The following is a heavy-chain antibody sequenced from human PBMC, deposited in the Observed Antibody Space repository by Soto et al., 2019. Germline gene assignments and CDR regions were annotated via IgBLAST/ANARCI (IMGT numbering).Heavy chain of an antibody. CDR1: GFSFSTYA. J-gene: IGHJ4*02. CDR3: ARDPAPQDNDXLTGYFHFDY. D-gene: IGHD3-9*01. Sequence: GGALRLSCAASGFSFSTYAMHWVRQTPGKGLEWVAVISYDGDHKYYTDSVKGRFTISRDNSKNTLYLLMNSLRSEDTAIYYCARDPAPQDNDXLTGYFHFDYWGQGTLVTVSS. CDR2: ISYDGDHK. V-gene: IGHV3-30-3*01.